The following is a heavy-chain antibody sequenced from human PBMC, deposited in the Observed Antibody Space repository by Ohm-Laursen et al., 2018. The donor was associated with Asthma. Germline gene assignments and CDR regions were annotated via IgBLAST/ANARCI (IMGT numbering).Heavy chain of an antibody. Sequence: TLSLTCTVSGDSISRGGYSWSWIRQPPGKGLEWIGYIYHSGSTYYNPSLKSRVTISVDRSKNQFSLKLSSVTAADTAVYYCARAYYYDSSGYQTSAFDIWGQGTMVTVSS. CDR3: ARAYYYDSSGYQTSAFDI. D-gene: IGHD3-22*01. CDR1: GDSISRGGYS. V-gene: IGHV4-30-2*01. CDR2: IYHSGST. J-gene: IGHJ3*02.